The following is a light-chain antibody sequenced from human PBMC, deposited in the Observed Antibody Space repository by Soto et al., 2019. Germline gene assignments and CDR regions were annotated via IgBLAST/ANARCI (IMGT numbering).Light chain of an antibody. J-gene: IGKJ4*01. CDR3: QQYGDSPLT. CDR1: QSVNNNY. CDR2: GAS. Sequence: EIVLTQSPGTLSLSPGERTTLSCRASQSVNNNYLGWYQQKPGQAPRLLIYGASSRATGIPDRFSGSGSGTDFTLTISRLEPEDFAVYYCQQYGDSPLTFGGGTKVDNK. V-gene: IGKV3-20*01.